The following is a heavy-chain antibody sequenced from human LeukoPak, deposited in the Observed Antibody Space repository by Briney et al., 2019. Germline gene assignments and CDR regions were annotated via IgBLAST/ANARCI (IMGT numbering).Heavy chain of an antibody. V-gene: IGHV3-74*01. J-gene: IGHJ4*02. CDR1: GFTFSSYL. CDR3: ANYNGDYLDY. Sequence: PGGSLRLSCAASGFTFSSYLMHWVRQAPGEGLVWVSGIISDGSTTNYADSVKGRFTITTDNARNTLYLQMNSPRAEDTAVYYCANYNGDYLDYWGQGTLVAVSS. D-gene: IGHD5-24*01. CDR2: IISDGSTT.